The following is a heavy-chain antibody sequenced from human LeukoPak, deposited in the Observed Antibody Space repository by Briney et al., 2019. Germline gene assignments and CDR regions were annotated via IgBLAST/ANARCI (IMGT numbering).Heavy chain of an antibody. CDR2: ISGRGDTT. J-gene: IGHJ4*02. V-gene: IGHV3-23*01. D-gene: IGHD2-15*01. CDR1: TFSDYA. Sequence: PGGSLRLSCEFTFSDYAVSWVRQAPGKGLEWVSTISGRGDTTYYAGSVRGRFTVSRDNSKNTVFLQMNSLRAEDTAVYYCAKVVEGGFDYWGQGTLVTVSS. CDR3: AKVVEGGFDY.